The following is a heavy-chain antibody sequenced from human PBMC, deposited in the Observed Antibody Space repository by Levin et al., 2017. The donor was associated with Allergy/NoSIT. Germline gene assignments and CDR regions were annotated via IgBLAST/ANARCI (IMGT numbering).Heavy chain of an antibody. V-gene: IGHV4-59*08. J-gene: IGHJ4*02. D-gene: IGHD5-12*01. CDR2: IYYSGST. CDR1: GGSISSYY. CDR3: ARGGGEWLRLSMVFDY. Sequence: RSSETLSLTCTVSGGSISSYYWSWIRQPPGKGLEWIGYIYYSGSTNYNPSLKSRVTISVDTSKNQFSLKLSSVTAADTAVYYCARGGGEWLRLSMVFDYWGQGTLVTVSS.